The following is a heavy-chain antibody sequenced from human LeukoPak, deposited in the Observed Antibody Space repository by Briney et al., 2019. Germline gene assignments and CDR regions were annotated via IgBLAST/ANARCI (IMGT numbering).Heavy chain of an antibody. CDR3: AKAELLQGYYFDY. CDR2: ITVNSDKV. CDR1: GFTFDTFG. D-gene: IGHD2-15*01. V-gene: IGHV3-23*01. J-gene: IGHJ4*02. Sequence: PGGSLRLSCAASGFTFDTFGMSWVRQTPGKGLEWVSAITVNSDKVYYADSVKGRFTISRDDSRNTVDLQMNSLRAEDTAVYYCAKAELLQGYYFDYWGQGTLVTVSS.